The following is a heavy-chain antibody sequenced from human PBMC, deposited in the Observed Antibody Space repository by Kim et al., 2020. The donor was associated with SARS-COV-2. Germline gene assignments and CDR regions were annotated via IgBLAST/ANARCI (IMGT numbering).Heavy chain of an antibody. CDR1: GGSIRSSSYY. D-gene: IGHD7-27*01. V-gene: IGHV4-39*07. CDR3: ARITGDVYRAFNI. Sequence: SETLSLTCSFSGGSIRSSSYYWGWIRQPPGKGLEWIGRIYYRGGTYHNPSLESRVTISLATSQKQFCLNLNSVTAPATAVDYCARITGDVYRAFNIWGQG. CDR2: IYYRGGT. J-gene: IGHJ3*02.